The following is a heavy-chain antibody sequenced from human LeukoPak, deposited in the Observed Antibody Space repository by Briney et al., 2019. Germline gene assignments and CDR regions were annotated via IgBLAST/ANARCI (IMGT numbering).Heavy chain of an antibody. Sequence: SETLSLTCAVYGGSFSGYYWSWIRQPPGKGLEWIGEINHSGSTNYNPSLKSRVTISVDTSTNQFSLKLSSVTAADTAVYYCARVKVYCTNGVCYTRFDYWGQGTLVTVSS. D-gene: IGHD2-8*01. CDR1: GGSFSGYY. CDR2: INHSGST. J-gene: IGHJ4*02. V-gene: IGHV4-34*01. CDR3: ARVKVYCTNGVCYTRFDY.